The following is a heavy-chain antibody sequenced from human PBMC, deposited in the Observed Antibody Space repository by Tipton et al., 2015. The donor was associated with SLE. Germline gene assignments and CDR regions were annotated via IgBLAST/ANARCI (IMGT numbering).Heavy chain of an antibody. CDR3: AGDSSGSYYDRGGYYQLANRHFDL. D-gene: IGHD3-22*01. CDR1: GGSISSGSYY. J-gene: IGHJ4*02. V-gene: IGHV4-61*02. Sequence: LRLSCTVSGGSISSGSYYWTWIRQPAGKGLEWIGRIYTSGSTHYNPSLKSRVTISLDTSKNQFSLKLSSVTAADTAVYYCAGDSSGSYYDRGGYYQLANRHFDLWGRGILVSVSS. CDR2: IYTSGST.